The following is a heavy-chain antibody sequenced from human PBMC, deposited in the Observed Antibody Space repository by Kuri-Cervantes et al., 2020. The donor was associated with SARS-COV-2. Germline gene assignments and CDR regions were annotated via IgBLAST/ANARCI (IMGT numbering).Heavy chain of an antibody. D-gene: IGHD2-2*01. Sequence: GGSLRLSCAASGFTFSDYYMSWVRQAPGKGLGWVSVIYSGGSTYYADSVKGRFTISRDNSKNTLYLQMNSLRAEDTAVYYCAKDYCSSTSCSGFDAFDIWGQGTMVTVSS. V-gene: IGHV3-53*01. CDR3: AKDYCSSTSCSGFDAFDI. CDR1: GFTFSDYY. CDR2: IYSGGST. J-gene: IGHJ3*02.